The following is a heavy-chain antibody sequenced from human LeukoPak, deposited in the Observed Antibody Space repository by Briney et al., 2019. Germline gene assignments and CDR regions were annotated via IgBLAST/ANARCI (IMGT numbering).Heavy chain of an antibody. J-gene: IGHJ6*03. Sequence: ASVKVSCKASGYTFTSYTMNWVRQAPGQGLEWMGCININTEKPTYAQGFTGRFVFSLDTSVNTAYLQISSLKAEDTAVYYCARGKSNSPYYFYYYMDVWGKGTTVTVSS. CDR3: ARGKSNSPYYFYYYMDV. D-gene: IGHD1-1*01. CDR2: ININTEKP. CDR1: GYTFTSYT. V-gene: IGHV7-4-1*02.